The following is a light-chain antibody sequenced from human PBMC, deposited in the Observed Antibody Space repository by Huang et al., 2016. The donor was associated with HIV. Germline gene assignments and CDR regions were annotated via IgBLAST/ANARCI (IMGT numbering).Light chain of an antibody. V-gene: IGKV3-15*01. CDR2: GAS. CDR1: QSVSSN. J-gene: IGKJ5*01. CDR3: QQYTNWPRT. Sequence: EIVMTQSPATLSVSPGERATLSCRASQSVSSNVAWYQQKPGQAPRLIVYGASTRATVIPARFSGSGSGTEFTLTISSLQSEDFAVYYCQQYTNWPRTFGQGTRLEIK.